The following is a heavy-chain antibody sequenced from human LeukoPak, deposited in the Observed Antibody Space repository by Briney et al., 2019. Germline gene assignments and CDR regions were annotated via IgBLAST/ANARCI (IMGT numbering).Heavy chain of an antibody. Sequence: GGSLRLSWAASGXSFSSYAMSWVRQAPGKGLEWVSTISSSGGSTYYADSVKGRFTISRDNSKSTLYLQMNSLRAEDTAVYYCAKATFASSWNLYFDYWGQGTLVTVSS. J-gene: IGHJ4*02. V-gene: IGHV3-23*01. CDR1: GXSFSSYA. CDR2: ISSSGGST. CDR3: AKATFASSWNLYFDY. D-gene: IGHD6-13*01.